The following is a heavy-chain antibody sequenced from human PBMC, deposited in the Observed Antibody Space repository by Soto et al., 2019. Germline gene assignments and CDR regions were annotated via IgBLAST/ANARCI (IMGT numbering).Heavy chain of an antibody. D-gene: IGHD3-22*01. V-gene: IGHV1-69*05. Sequence: ASVKVSCKASGGTFSSYAISWVRQAPGQGLEWMGGIIPIFGTANYAQKFQGRVTISRDNSKNTLYLQMNSLRAEDTAVYYCAKGPPQEVVVLYYFDYWGQGTLVTVSS. CDR3: AKGPPQEVVVLYYFDY. CDR2: IIPIFGTA. J-gene: IGHJ4*02. CDR1: GGTFSSYA.